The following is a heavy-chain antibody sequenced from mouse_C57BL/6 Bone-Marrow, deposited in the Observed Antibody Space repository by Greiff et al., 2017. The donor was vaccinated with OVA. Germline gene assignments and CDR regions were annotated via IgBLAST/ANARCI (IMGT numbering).Heavy chain of an antibody. Sequence: QVQLKQSGPELVKPGASVKISCKASGYAFSSSWMNWVKQRPGKGLEWIGRIYPGDGDTNYNGKFKGKATLTADKSSSTAYMQLSSLTSEDSAVYFCARLYYGSSPWAYWGQGTLVTVSA. CDR3: ARLYYGSSPWAY. J-gene: IGHJ3*01. D-gene: IGHD1-1*01. CDR2: IYPGDGDT. V-gene: IGHV1-82*01. CDR1: GYAFSSSW.